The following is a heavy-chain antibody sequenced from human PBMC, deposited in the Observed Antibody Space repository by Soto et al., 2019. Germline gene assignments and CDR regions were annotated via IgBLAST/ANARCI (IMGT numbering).Heavy chain of an antibody. Sequence: SGPTLVNPTQTLTLTCSFSGFSLSTSGVSVGWIRQPPGKALEWLALIFWDDDKRYSPSLKRRLTITKDTSTNQVVLTMTNMDPVDTATYYCAHISDPGYFDHWGQGTLVTVSS. V-gene: IGHV2-5*02. J-gene: IGHJ4*02. CDR1: GFSLSTSGVS. CDR3: AHISDPGYFDH. CDR2: IFWDDDK.